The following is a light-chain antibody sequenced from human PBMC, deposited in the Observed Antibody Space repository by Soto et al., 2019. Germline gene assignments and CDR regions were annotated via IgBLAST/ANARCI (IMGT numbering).Light chain of an antibody. J-gene: IGKJ4*01. V-gene: IGKV1-8*01. CDR1: QGISSY. Sequence: AIRMTQSPSSFSASTGDRVTITCRASQGISSYLAWYQQKPGKAPKLLIYAASTLQSGVQSRFSGSGSGTDFALTITSLQAEDFATYYCKQLRMYPSTFGGGTKVDIK. CDR2: AAS. CDR3: KQLRMYPST.